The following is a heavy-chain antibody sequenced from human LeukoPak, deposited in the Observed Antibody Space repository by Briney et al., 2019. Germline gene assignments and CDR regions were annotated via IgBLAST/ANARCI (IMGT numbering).Heavy chain of an antibody. CDR3: ARDPLTGDTKGGDY. Sequence: SVKVSCKASGGTFSSYAISWVRQAPGQGLEWMGGIIPIFGTTNYAQKFQGRVTITTDESTSTAYMELSSLRSEDTAVYYCARDPLTGDTKGGDYWGQGTLVTVSS. D-gene: IGHD7-27*01. V-gene: IGHV1-69*05. CDR2: IIPIFGTT. CDR1: GGTFSSYA. J-gene: IGHJ4*02.